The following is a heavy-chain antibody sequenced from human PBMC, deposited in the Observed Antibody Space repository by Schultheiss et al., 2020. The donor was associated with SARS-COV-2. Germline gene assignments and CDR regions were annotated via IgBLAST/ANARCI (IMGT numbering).Heavy chain of an antibody. Sequence: SETLSLTCAVYGGSFSGYYWSWIRQPPGKGLEWIGYISYTGSPSYNPSLKSRVTMSVDTSKNQFSLKLSSVTAADTAVYYCARQRYNWNDDGMDVWGQGTTVTVSS. J-gene: IGHJ6*02. D-gene: IGHD1-1*01. CDR3: ARQRYNWNDDGMDV. V-gene: IGHV4-59*08. CDR2: ISYTGSP. CDR1: GGSFSGYY.